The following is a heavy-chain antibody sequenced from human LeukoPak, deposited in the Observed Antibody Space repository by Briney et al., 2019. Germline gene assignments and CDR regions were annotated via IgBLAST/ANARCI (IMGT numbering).Heavy chain of an antibody. CDR1: GYTFTGSY. CDR2: INPNSGGT. D-gene: IGHD3-10*01. Sequence: ASVKVSCKASGYTFTGSYIHWMRQAPGQGLEWMGWINPNSGGTKYAQKFQGRVTVTRDTSTSTAYMELSGLRSDDTAVYYCARTRITIPFDPWGQGTLVTVSS. V-gene: IGHV1-2*02. J-gene: IGHJ5*02. CDR3: ARTRITIPFDP.